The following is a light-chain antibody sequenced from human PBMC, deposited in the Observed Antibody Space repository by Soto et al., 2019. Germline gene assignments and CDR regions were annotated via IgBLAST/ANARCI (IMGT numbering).Light chain of an antibody. V-gene: IGKV2D-29*01. Sequence: DIVMTQTPLSLSVTPGQPASISCRSSQSLLYSDGKTYLSWYLQKPGQPPQSLIYEVSNRFSGVPDRFSGSGSGSDFTLKLSRVETDDVGVYYCMQTTQLPFTFGPGTKVDVK. CDR2: EVS. CDR1: QSLLYSDGKTY. CDR3: MQTTQLPFT. J-gene: IGKJ3*01.